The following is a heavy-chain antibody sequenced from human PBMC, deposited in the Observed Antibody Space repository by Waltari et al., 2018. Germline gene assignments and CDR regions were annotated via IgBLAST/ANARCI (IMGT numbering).Heavy chain of an antibody. Sequence: QVQLVQSGAEVKKPGASVKVSCKASGYTFTGYYMHWVRQAPGQGLEWMGRINPNSGGTNYAQKFQGRVTMTRDTSISTAYMELSRLRSDDTAVYYCARDQRGNGLHYYYMDVWGKGTTVTVSS. CDR3: ARDQRGNGLHYYYMDV. D-gene: IGHD6-25*01. V-gene: IGHV1-2*06. J-gene: IGHJ6*03. CDR2: INPNSGGT. CDR1: GYTFTGYY.